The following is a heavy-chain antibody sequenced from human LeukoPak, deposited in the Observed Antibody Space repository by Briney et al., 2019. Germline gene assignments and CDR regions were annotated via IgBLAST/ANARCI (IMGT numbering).Heavy chain of an antibody. Sequence: ASETLSLTCAVYGGSFSGYYWSWIRQPPGKGLEWIGEINHSGSTNYNPSLKSRVTISVDTSKNQFSLKLSSVTAADTAVYYCARGGPVEMATISNAARPNWFDPWGQGTLVTVSS. D-gene: IGHD5-12*01. V-gene: IGHV4-34*01. CDR1: GGSFSGYY. CDR3: ARGGPVEMATISNAARPNWFDP. J-gene: IGHJ5*02. CDR2: INHSGST.